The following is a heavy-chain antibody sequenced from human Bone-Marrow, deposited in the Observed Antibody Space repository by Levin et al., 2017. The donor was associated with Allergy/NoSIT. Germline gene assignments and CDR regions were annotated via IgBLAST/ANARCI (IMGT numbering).Heavy chain of an antibody. Sequence: ASVKVSCKTSGYTFTNSYIHWIRQAPGQGLEWLGIVNPSGGGTTYAQNFQGRITMTRDTSTSAVYMELRTLRPDDTAVYCCARDDWLDIWGQGTLVTVSS. CDR2: VNPSGGGT. CDR3: ARDDWLDI. V-gene: IGHV1-46*01. J-gene: IGHJ5*02. CDR1: GYTFTNSY.